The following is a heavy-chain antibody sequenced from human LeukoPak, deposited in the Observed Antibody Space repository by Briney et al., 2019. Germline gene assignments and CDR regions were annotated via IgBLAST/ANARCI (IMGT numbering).Heavy chain of an antibody. V-gene: IGHV4-61*02. D-gene: IGHD4-23*01. CDR1: GGSISSGSYY. CDR3: ARDGFATNSNFDY. J-gene: IGHJ4*02. Sequence: SETLSLTCTVSGGSISSGSYYWSWIRQPAGKGLEWIGRIYTSGSTNYNPSLKSRVIISVDTSKNQFSLKLSSVTAADTAVYYCARDGFATNSNFDYWGQGTLVTVSS. CDR2: IYTSGST.